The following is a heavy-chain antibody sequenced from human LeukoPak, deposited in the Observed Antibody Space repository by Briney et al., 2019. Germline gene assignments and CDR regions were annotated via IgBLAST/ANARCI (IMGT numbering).Heavy chain of an antibody. Sequence: VASVKVSCKASGYTFTSYGISWVRQAPGQRLEWMGWISAYNGNTNYAQKLQGRVTMTTDTSTSTAYMELRSLRSDDTAVYYCARDPKTYYYGSGSYSHYDYWGQGTLVTVSS. J-gene: IGHJ4*02. D-gene: IGHD3-10*01. CDR2: ISAYNGNT. V-gene: IGHV1-18*01. CDR3: ARDPKTYYYGSGSYSHYDY. CDR1: GYTFTSYG.